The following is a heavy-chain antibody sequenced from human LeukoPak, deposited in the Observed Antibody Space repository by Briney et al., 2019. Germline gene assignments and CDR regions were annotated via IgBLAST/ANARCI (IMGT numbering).Heavy chain of an antibody. J-gene: IGHJ4*02. CDR1: GGSISSYY. CDR3: ARGMNSGWYFYFDY. Sequence: SETLSLTCTVSGGSISSYYWSWIRQPPGKGLAWIGYIYYSGSTKYNPSLKSRVTISVDTSKNQFSLKLSSVTAADPAVYYCARGMNSGWYFYFDYWGQGTLVTVSS. V-gene: IGHV4-59*01. CDR2: IYYSGST. D-gene: IGHD6-19*01.